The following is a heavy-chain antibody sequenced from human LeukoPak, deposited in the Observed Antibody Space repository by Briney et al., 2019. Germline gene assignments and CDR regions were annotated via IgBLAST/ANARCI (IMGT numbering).Heavy chain of an antibody. D-gene: IGHD5-18*01. Sequence: SETLSLTCTVSGVSISSYSYSWIRQPPGKGLEWIGFTYNSGTTTYNPSLKSRVTISLDTSKNQFSLKLNSVTAADTAVYFCATGISRWTQLDNWGQGTLVTVSS. CDR3: ATGISRWTQLDN. CDR1: GVSISSYS. J-gene: IGHJ4*02. CDR2: TYNSGTT. V-gene: IGHV4-59*01.